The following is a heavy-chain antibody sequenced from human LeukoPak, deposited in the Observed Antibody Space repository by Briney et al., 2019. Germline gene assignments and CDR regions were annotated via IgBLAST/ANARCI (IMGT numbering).Heavy chain of an antibody. J-gene: IGHJ5*02. Sequence: PSETLSLTCTVSGGSISSYYWSWIRQPAGKGLEWIGRIYTSGSANYNPSLKSRVTISVDTSKNQFSLKLSSVTAADTAVYNCARGLRYCSSTSCPSWFDPWGQGTLVTVSS. CDR1: GGSISSYY. CDR3: ARGLRYCSSTSCPSWFDP. V-gene: IGHV4-4*07. D-gene: IGHD2-2*01. CDR2: IYTSGSA.